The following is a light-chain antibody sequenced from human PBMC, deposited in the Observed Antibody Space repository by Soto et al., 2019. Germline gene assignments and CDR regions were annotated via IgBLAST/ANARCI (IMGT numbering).Light chain of an antibody. CDR2: GAS. J-gene: IGKJ1*01. CDR1: QSVSSSY. V-gene: IGKV3-20*01. CDR3: QQYGSSPPWT. Sequence: EIVLTQSPGTLSFSPGERATLSCRASQSVSSSYLAWYQQKPGQAPRLLIYGASSRATGIPDRFSGSGSGTDFALTISRLEPDDVAVYYCQQYGSSPPWTFGQGTTVEIK.